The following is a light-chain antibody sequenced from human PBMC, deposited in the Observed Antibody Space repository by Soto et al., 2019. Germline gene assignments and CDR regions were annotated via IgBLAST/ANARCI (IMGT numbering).Light chain of an antibody. V-gene: IGKV1-5*03. CDR2: KAS. J-gene: IGKJ1*01. CDR3: QQYHRYWT. Sequence: DIQMTQSPSTLSASVGDRVTITCRVSQSISSWLAWYQQKPGKAPKLLIYKASSLESGVPSRFSGSGSGTEFTLAISSLQPDDFATYYCQQYHRYWTFGQGTKVDIK. CDR1: QSISSW.